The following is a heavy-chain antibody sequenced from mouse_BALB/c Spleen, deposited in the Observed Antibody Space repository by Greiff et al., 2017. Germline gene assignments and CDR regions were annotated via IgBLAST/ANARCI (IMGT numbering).Heavy chain of an antibody. CDR1: GFTFSSYG. Sequence: EVQRVESGGGLVQPGGSLKLSCAASGFTFSSYGMSWVRQTPDKRLELVATINSNGGSTYYPDSVKGRFTISRDNAKNTLYLQMSSLKSEDTAMYYCARDRVLYFDYWGQGTTLTVSS. CDR3: ARDRVLYFDY. V-gene: IGHV5-6-3*01. CDR2: INSNGGST. D-gene: IGHD3-1*01. J-gene: IGHJ2*01.